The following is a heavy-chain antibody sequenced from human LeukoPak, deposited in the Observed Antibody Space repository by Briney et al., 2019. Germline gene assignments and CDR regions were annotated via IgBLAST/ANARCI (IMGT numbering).Heavy chain of an antibody. V-gene: IGHV4-4*02. CDR3: ARVDISGSYMGDAFDI. Sequence: SGTLSLTCTVSGDSINSLDLWSWVRQPPGKGLEWIGEMYLSGTTHSNPSVKSRVTISIDKSKNQFFLNLSSVTAADTAVYYCARVDISGSYMGDAFDIWGQGTMVTVSS. CDR2: MYLSGTT. CDR1: GDSINSLDL. D-gene: IGHD1-26*01. J-gene: IGHJ3*02.